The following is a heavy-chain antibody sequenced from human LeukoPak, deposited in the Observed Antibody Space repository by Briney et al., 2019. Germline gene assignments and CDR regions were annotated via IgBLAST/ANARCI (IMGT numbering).Heavy chain of an antibody. Sequence: SETLSLTCTVSGGSISSSYWSWIRQPPGKELEWIWYVYYSGDTNYNPSLKSRVTISVDTSKNQFSLKLSSVTAADTAVYYCARHVTGDPSTDDAFDIWGQGTMVTVSS. CDR3: ARHVTGDPSTDDAFDI. CDR1: GGSISSSY. J-gene: IGHJ3*02. D-gene: IGHD7-27*01. V-gene: IGHV4-59*08. CDR2: VYYSGDT.